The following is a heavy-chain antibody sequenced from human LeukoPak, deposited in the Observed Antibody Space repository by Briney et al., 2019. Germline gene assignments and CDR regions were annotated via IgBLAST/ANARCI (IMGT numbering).Heavy chain of an antibody. CDR2: IYYSGST. V-gene: IGHV4-31*03. J-gene: IGHJ3*02. CDR3: AREDYDKMTDI. Sequence: SETLSLTCTVSGGSISSGGYYWSWIRQHPGKGLEWIGYIYYSGSTYYNPSLKSRDTISVDTSKNQFSLKLSSVTAADTAVYYCAREDYDKMTDIWGQGTMVTVSS. CDR1: GGSISSGGYY. D-gene: IGHD3-22*01.